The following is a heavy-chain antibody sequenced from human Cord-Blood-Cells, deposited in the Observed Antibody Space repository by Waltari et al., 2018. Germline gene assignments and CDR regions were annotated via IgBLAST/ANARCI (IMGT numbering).Heavy chain of an antibody. D-gene: IGHD3-10*01. Sequence: QVQLQQWGAGLLKPSETLSLTCAVYGGSFSGYYWRWIRQPPGKGLEWIGEINHSGSTNYNPSLKSRVTISVDTSKNQFSLKLSSVTAADTAVYYCASSGLGSGRNYFDYWGQGTLVTVSS. V-gene: IGHV4-34*01. CDR2: INHSGST. CDR1: GGSFSGYY. CDR3: ASSGLGSGRNYFDY. J-gene: IGHJ4*02.